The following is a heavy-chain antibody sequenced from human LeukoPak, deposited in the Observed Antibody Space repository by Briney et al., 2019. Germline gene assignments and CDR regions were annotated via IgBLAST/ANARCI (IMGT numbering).Heavy chain of an antibody. V-gene: IGHV3-66*01. Sequence: GGSLRLSCAASGFTVSSSYMNWVRQAPGKGLEWVSIIYNDGRAYYADSVKGRFTISRDNSKNTIYLQMNSLRAEDTAVYYCARTGGFDPWGQGALVTVSS. J-gene: IGHJ5*02. D-gene: IGHD1-26*01. CDR2: IYNDGRA. CDR3: ARTGGFDP. CDR1: GFTVSSSY.